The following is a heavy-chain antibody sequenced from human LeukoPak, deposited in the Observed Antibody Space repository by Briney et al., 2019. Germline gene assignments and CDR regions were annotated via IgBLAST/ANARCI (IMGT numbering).Heavy chain of an antibody. V-gene: IGHV3-23*01. J-gene: IGHJ4*02. D-gene: IGHD3-3*01. CDR2: ISSSGTST. Sequence: GGSLRLSCAASGFIFSNYGMTWARHTPQKGLEWVAAISSSGTSTYYVDSVKGRFIVSRDNSNNTLYLEMNSLRVDDTAIYYCAKRPEWSCFDNWGQGTLVTVSS. CDR3: AKRPEWSCFDN. CDR1: GFIFSNYG.